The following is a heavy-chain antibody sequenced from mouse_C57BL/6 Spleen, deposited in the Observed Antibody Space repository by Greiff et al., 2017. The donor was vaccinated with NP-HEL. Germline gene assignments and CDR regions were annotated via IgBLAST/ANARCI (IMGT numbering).Heavy chain of an antibody. Sequence: EVHLVESGGGLVKPGGSLKLSCAASGFTFSDYGMHWVRQAPEKGLEWVAYISSGSSTIYYADTVKGRFPISRDNAKNTLFLQMTSLRSEDTAMDYCARRESISFDVWGTGTTVTVSS. V-gene: IGHV5-17*01. CDR2: ISSGSSTI. CDR3: ARRESISFDV. CDR1: GFTFSDYG. J-gene: IGHJ1*03.